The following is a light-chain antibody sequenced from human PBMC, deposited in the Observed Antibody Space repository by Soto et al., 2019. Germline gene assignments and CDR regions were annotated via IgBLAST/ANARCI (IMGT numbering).Light chain of an antibody. CDR3: SSYAGSSIFVV. CDR1: SSDVGSYNL. Sequence: QAVVTQPASVSGSPGQSITISCTGTSSDVGSYNLVSWYQHLPGKAPKLMIFEVTKRPSGVSTRFSGSKSGNTASLTISGLQAEDEADYYCSSYAGSSIFVVFGGGTKLTVL. V-gene: IGLV2-23*02. CDR2: EVT. J-gene: IGLJ2*01.